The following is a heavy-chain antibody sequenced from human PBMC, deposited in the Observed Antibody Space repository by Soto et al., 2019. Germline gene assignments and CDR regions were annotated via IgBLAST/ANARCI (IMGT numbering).Heavy chain of an antibody. D-gene: IGHD1-26*01. J-gene: IGHJ4*02. CDR2: INPSSGTT. CDR1: GYIFIHCF. V-gene: IGHV1-46*01. CDR3: ARSLGETTSLFDY. Sequence: QVQLVQSGAEMKQPGASVKLSCQASGYIFIHCFMHWVRQAPGQGLEWMGGINPSSGTTTYAQKFQGRVTVTRDTSTSTVYMELSSLGSEDTAMYYCARSLGETTSLFDYWGQGSLVTV.